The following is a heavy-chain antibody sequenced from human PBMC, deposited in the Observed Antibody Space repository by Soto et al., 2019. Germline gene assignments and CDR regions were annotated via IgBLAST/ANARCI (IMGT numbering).Heavy chain of an antibody. CDR3: TTAGTRVGYTGSY. CDR2: VKTTSERGTT. D-gene: IGHD5-12*01. Sequence: GGSLRLSCAASGFSFSDAWMSWVRQIPGKGLEWVGRVKTTSERGTTNYAAPVLGRFTVSRDDSKNTLYLQMDALRAEDTAVYYCTTAGTRVGYTGSYWGQGTQVTAPQ. J-gene: IGHJ4*02. CDR1: GFSFSDAW. V-gene: IGHV3-15*06.